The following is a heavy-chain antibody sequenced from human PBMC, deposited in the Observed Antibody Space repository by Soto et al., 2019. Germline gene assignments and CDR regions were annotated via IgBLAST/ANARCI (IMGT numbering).Heavy chain of an antibody. J-gene: IGHJ6*02. V-gene: IGHV4-61*01. Sequence: SETLSLTCTVSGGSVSSGSYYWSWIRQPPGKGLEWIGYIYYSGSTNYNPSLKSRVTISVDTSKNQFSLKLSSVTAADTAVYYCARVNCTNGVCYPDYYYYYGIDVWGQGTTVTVSS. CDR2: IYYSGST. CDR3: ARVNCTNGVCYPDYYYYYGIDV. CDR1: GGSVSSGSYY. D-gene: IGHD2-8*01.